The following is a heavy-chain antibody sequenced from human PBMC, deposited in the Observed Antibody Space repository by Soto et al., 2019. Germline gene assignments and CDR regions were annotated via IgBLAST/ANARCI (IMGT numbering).Heavy chain of an antibody. CDR2: IYSGGYT. CDR1: GFTVSNNY. D-gene: IGHD3-10*01. J-gene: IGHJ4*02. V-gene: IGHV3-53*01. CDR3: GTGPGGGGY. Sequence: EVQLVESGGGLIQPGGSLRLSCAVSGFTVSNNYMSWVRQAPGKGLEGVSVIYSGGYTAYGDSVKGRFTISRDNSKNTLYLKRKSRRAGHPAVYFGGTGPGGGGYWGQGTLVTVSS.